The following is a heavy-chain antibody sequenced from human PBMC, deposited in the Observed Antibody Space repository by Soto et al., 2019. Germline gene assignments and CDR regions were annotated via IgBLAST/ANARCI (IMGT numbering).Heavy chain of an antibody. Sequence: ASVKVSCKTSGDSFNDYYIHWVRQAPGQGLEWMGWINPNGGGTKYAQKFQGRVTVTRDTSIRTVYMELSSLRSGDTAVYYCARESGGATATLDYFYFYMDVWGKGTAVTVSS. CDR2: INPNGGGT. CDR3: ARESGGATATLDYFYFYMDV. D-gene: IGHD5-12*01. J-gene: IGHJ6*03. CDR1: GDSFNDYY. V-gene: IGHV1-2*02.